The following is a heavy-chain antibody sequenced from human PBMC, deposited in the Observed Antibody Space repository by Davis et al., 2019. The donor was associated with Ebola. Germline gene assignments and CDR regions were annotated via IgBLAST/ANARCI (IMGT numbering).Heavy chain of an antibody. V-gene: IGHV3-74*01. Sequence: GESLKISCVASGFTFSNYEMNWVRQAPGKGLVWVSQIKSDGSSATYADSVKGRFTISRDNAKNTLYLQMNSLRAEDTAVYYCGSPVVAWGQGTLVTVSS. CDR2: IKSDGSSA. CDR3: GSPVVA. D-gene: IGHD2-15*01. J-gene: IGHJ4*02. CDR1: GFTFSNYE.